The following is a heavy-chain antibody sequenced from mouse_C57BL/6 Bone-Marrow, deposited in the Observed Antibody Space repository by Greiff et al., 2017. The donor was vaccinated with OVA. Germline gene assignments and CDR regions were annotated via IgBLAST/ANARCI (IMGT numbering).Heavy chain of an antibody. V-gene: IGHV1-53*01. J-gene: IGHJ3*01. Sequence: SGTELVKPGASVKLSCKASGYTFTSYWMHWVKQRPGQGLEWIGNINPSNGGTNYNEKFKSKATLTVDKSSSTAYMQLSSMTSEDAAVYYCARGGRLLRLAYWGQGTLVTVSA. CDR1: GYTFTSYW. CDR2: INPSNGGT. D-gene: IGHD2-3*01. CDR3: ARGGRLLRLAY.